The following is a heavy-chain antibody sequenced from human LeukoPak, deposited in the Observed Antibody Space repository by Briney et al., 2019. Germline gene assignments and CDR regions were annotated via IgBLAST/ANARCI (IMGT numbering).Heavy chain of an antibody. CDR2: IIPIFGTA. D-gene: IGHD2-15*01. J-gene: IGHJ5*02. V-gene: IGHV1-69*13. Sequence: SVKVSCKASGGTFSSYAISWVRQAPGQGLEWMGGIIPIFGTANYAQKFQGRVTITADESTSTAYMELSSLRSEDTAVYYCARGCSGGSCYNGDNWFDPWGQGTLVTVSS. CDR1: GGTFSSYA. CDR3: ARGCSGGSCYNGDNWFDP.